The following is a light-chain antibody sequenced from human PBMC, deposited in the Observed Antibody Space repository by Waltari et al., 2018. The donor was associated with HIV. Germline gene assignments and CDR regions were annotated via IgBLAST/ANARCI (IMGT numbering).Light chain of an antibody. V-gene: IGLV2-23*02. J-gene: IGLJ2*01. CDR2: EVS. CDR1: TSDIGTYAF. Sequence: QSALTQPASVSGSPGQSITISCTGTTSDIGTYAFVYWYQKHPGKPPKLIIFEVSERPSGVSDRFSGSKSGNTASLTISELQPDDEADYYCCSFAASTALLFGGRTRLTVL. CDR3: CSFAASTALL.